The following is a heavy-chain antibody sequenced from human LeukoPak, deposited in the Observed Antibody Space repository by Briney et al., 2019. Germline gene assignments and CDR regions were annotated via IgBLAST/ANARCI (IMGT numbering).Heavy chain of an antibody. Sequence: SETLSLTCTVSGGSISSYYWSWIRQPPGKGLEWIGYIYYSGSTNYNPSLKSRVTISVDTSKNQFSLKLSSVTAADTAVYYCARESWLQYPDWGQGTLVTVSS. V-gene: IGHV4-59*12. CDR2: IYYSGST. CDR3: ARESWLQYPD. J-gene: IGHJ4*02. CDR1: GGSISSYY. D-gene: IGHD5-24*01.